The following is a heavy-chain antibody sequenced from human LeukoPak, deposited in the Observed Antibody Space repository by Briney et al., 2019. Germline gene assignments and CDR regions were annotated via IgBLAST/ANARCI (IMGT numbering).Heavy chain of an antibody. J-gene: IGHJ3*02. CDR1: GFTFSSYA. CDR3: AGSPNSNLRAFDI. D-gene: IGHD4-11*01. V-gene: IGHV3-64*01. Sequence: GGSLRLSCAASGFTFSSYAMHWVRQAPGKGLEYVSAISSNGGSTYYPNSVKGRFTISRDNSKNTLYLQMGSLRAEDTAVYYCAGSPNSNLRAFDIWGQGTMVTVPS. CDR2: ISSNGGST.